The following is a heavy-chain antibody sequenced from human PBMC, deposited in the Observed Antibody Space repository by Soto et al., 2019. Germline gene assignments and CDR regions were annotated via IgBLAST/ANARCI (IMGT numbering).Heavy chain of an antibody. CDR2: IYYSGST. CDR1: GGSISSSSYY. Sequence: SETLSLTCTVSGGSISSSSYYWGWIRQPPGKGLEWIGSIYYSGSTYYNPSLKSRVTISVDTSKNQFSLKLSSVTAADTAVYYCASRQGVAGTDYYYYYGMDVWGQGTTVTVSS. D-gene: IGHD6-19*01. V-gene: IGHV4-39*01. CDR3: ASRQGVAGTDYYYYYGMDV. J-gene: IGHJ6*02.